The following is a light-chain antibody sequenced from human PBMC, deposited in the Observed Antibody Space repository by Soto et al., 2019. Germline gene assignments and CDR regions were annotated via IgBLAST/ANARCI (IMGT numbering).Light chain of an antibody. V-gene: IGKV3-20*01. J-gene: IGKJ3*01. Sequence: EIVLTQSPGTLSLSPGERATLSCRASQSVSSSYLAWYQQKPGQAPRLLIYAASSRSTGIPDRFSGSRSGTDFTLTISRLEPEDFAVYYCQQYGSSFTFGPGTKVDIK. CDR3: QQYGSSFT. CDR2: AAS. CDR1: QSVSSSY.